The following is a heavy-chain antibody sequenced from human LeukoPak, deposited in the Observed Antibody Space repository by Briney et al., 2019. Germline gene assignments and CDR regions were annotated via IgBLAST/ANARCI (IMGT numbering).Heavy chain of an antibody. CDR2: ISYDGSNK. V-gene: IGHV3-30-3*01. D-gene: IGHD6-19*01. J-gene: IGHJ4*02. CDR3: ARDNGQWLVEYYFDY. CDR1: GFTFSSYA. Sequence: GGSLRLSCAASGFTFSSYAMHWVRQDPGKGLEWVAVISYDGSNKYYADSVKGRFTISRDNSKNTLYLQMNSLRAEDTAVYYCARDNGQWLVEYYFDYWGQGTLVTVSS.